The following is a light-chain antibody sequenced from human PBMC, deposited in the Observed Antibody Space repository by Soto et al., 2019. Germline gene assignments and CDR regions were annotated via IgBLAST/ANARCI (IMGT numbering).Light chain of an antibody. CDR2: DAS. CDR1: QDISKW. V-gene: IGKV1-12*01. CDR3: QRANSFPLN. J-gene: IGKJ4*01. Sequence: DIQMTQSPSSVSASVGDRLTITCRASQDISKWLAWYQQKPGKAPQLLISDASSLQSGVPSRFSGSGYGTDFTLPIRSLQPEDFATYFCQRANSFPLNFDGGTKVAVK.